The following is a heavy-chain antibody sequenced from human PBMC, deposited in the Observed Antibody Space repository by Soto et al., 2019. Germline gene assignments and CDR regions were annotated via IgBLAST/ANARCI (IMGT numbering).Heavy chain of an antibody. V-gene: IGHV3-30-3*01. CDR3: ARDLDYGGNLLFDY. Sequence: GGSLRLSCAASGFTFSSYAMHWVRQAPGKGLEWVAVISYDGSNKYYADSVKGRFTISRDNSKNTLYLQMNSLRAEDTAVYYCARDLDYGGNLLFDYWGQGTLVTVSS. CDR2: ISYDGSNK. J-gene: IGHJ4*02. D-gene: IGHD4-17*01. CDR1: GFTFSSYA.